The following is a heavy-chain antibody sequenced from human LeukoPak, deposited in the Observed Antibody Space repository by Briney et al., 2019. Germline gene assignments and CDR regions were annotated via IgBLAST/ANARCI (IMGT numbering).Heavy chain of an antibody. Sequence: GGSLRLSCAASGFTLSRYWMHWVRQAPGKGLVWVSRINSDGSSTNYADSVKGRFSISRDNAKNSLHLQMNSLRAEDTAVYYCARFSSSSGGFDYWGQGTLVTVSS. CDR3: ARFSSSSGGFDY. D-gene: IGHD6-6*01. J-gene: IGHJ4*02. CDR2: INSDGSST. V-gene: IGHV3-74*01. CDR1: GFTLSRYW.